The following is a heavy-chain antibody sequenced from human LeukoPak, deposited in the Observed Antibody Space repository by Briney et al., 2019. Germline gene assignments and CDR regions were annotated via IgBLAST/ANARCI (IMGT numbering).Heavy chain of an antibody. Sequence: GGSLRLSCSASGFTFNNAWMHWVRQAPGKGLVWVSRINIDGSSTSYADSVKGRFTISRDNAKNTLYLQMNRLRAEDTAVYYCARDQGYCGGDCYVELGYWGQGILVTVSS. V-gene: IGHV3-74*01. J-gene: IGHJ4*02. CDR1: GFTFNNAW. D-gene: IGHD2-21*02. CDR3: ARDQGYCGGDCYVELGY. CDR2: INIDGSST.